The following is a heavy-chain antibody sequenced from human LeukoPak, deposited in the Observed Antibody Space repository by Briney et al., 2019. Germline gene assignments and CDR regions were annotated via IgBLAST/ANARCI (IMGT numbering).Heavy chain of an antibody. J-gene: IGHJ6*03. Sequence: SQTLSLTCTVSGGSISSGSYYWSWIRQPAGKGLEWIGRIYTSGSTNYNPSLKSRVTISVDTSKNQFSLKLSSVTAADTAVYYCARDPGYSSGWDYYYYYMDVWGKGTTVTVSS. CDR1: GGSISSGSYY. V-gene: IGHV4-61*02. D-gene: IGHD6-19*01. CDR2: IYTSGST. CDR3: ARDPGYSSGWDYYYYYMDV.